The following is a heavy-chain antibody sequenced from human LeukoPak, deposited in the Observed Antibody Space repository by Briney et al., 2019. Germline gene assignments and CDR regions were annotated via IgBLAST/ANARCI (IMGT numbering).Heavy chain of an antibody. CDR2: ISAYNGNT. D-gene: IGHD3-22*01. CDR3: ARGAYYYDSSGYVN. CDR1: GYTFTSYG. Sequence: ASVKVSCKASGYTFTSYGISWVRQAPGQGLEWMGWISAYNGNTNYAQKLQSRVTMTTDTSTSTAYMELRSLRSDDTAVYYCARGAYYYDSSGYVNWGQGTLVTVSS. V-gene: IGHV1-18*01. J-gene: IGHJ4*02.